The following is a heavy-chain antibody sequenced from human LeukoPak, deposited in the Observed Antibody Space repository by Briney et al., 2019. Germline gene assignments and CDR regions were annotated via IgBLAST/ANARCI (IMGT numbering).Heavy chain of an antibody. CDR1: GYTFTGYY. J-gene: IGHJ4*02. Sequence: AASVKVSCTASGYTFTGYYMRSVRQAPGQGLEWMGWINPNSGGTNYAQKFQGRVTMTRDTSISTAYMELSRLRSDDTAVYYCARGGPDYGGNEIGGHDYWGQGTLVTVSS. D-gene: IGHD4-23*01. CDR2: INPNSGGT. CDR3: ARGGPDYGGNEIGGHDY. V-gene: IGHV1-2*02.